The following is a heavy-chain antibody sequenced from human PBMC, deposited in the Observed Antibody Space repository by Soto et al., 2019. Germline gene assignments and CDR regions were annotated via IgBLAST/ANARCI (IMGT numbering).Heavy chain of an antibody. CDR1: GFTFSSYG. CDR3: AKTLDIGVVPAAPPPPTFDY. D-gene: IGHD2-2*03. CDR2: ISYDGSNK. J-gene: IGHJ4*02. Sequence: GGSLRLSCAASGFTFSSYGMHWVRQAPGKGLEWVAVISYDGSNKYYADSVKGRFTISRDNSKNTLYLQMNSLRAEDTAVYYCAKTLDIGVVPAAPPPPTFDYWGQGPLVTVSS. V-gene: IGHV3-30*18.